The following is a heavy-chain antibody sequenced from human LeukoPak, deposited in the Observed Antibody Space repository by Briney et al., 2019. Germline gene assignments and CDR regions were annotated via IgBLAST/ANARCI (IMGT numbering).Heavy chain of an antibody. CDR1: GFTFSSYW. CDR2: IKQDGSEK. V-gene: IGHV3-7*03. Sequence: GGSLRLSCAASGFTFSSYWMSWVRQAPGKGLEWVANIKQDGSEKYYVDSVKGRFTISRDNAKNSLYLQMNSLRADDTAVYYCAGARSTFWGHQNYYYYMDVWGKGTTVTVSS. J-gene: IGHJ6*03. D-gene: IGHD3-16*01. CDR3: AGARSTFWGHQNYYYYMDV.